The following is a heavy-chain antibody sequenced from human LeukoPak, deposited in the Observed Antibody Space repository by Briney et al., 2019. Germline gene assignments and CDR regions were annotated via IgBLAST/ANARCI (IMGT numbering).Heavy chain of an antibody. J-gene: IGHJ4*02. CDR2: MNPNSGNT. Sequence: ASVKVSSMASGYTFTSYDINWVRQATGQGLEWMGWMNPNSGNTGYAQKFQGRVTITRNTSISTAYMELSSLRSEDTAVYYCARVDTAMATGGLDYWGQGTLVTVSS. CDR1: GYTFTSYD. D-gene: IGHD5-18*01. V-gene: IGHV1-8*03. CDR3: ARVDTAMATGGLDY.